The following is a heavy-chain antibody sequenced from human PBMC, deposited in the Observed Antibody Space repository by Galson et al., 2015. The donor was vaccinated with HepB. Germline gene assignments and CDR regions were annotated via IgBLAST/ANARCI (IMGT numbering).Heavy chain of an antibody. D-gene: IGHD4-17*01. J-gene: IGHJ6*02. CDR1: GYTFTGYH. CDR3: ARGTMTTVTRWYYYYGMDV. CDR2: INPNSGGT. Sequence: SVKVSCKASGYTFTGYHMHWVRQAPGQGLEWMGRINPNSGGTNYAQKSQGRVTMTRDTSISTAYMELSRLRSDDTVVYYCARGTMTTVTRWYYYYGMDVWGQGTTVTVSS. V-gene: IGHV1-2*05.